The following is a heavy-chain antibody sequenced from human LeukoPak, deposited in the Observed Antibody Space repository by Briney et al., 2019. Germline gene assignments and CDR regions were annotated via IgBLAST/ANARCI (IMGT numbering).Heavy chain of an antibody. Sequence: GGSLRLSCAASGFTFSRYAMSWVRQAPGKGLEWVSSISSSGGSTYYADSVKGRFTISRHNSKNTLYLQMNSLRAEDTAVYYCARDSRGYDILTGYYNSGLDYWGQGTLVTVSS. CDR2: ISSSGGST. CDR1: GFTFSRYA. V-gene: IGHV3-23*01. D-gene: IGHD3-9*01. CDR3: ARDSRGYDILTGYYNSGLDY. J-gene: IGHJ4*02.